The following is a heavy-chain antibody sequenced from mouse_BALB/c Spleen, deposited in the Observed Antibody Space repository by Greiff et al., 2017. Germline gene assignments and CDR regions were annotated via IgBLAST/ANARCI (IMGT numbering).Heavy chain of an antibody. D-gene: IGHD6-5*01. Sequence: EVQLVESGAELVKPGASVKLSCTASGFNIKDTYMHWVKQRPEQGLEWIGRIDPANGNTKYDPKFQGKATITADTSSNTAYLQLSSLTSEDTAVYYCARNLAYGAMDYWGQGTSVTVSS. CDR1: GFNIKDTY. V-gene: IGHV14-3*02. CDR3: ARNLAYGAMDY. CDR2: IDPANGNT. J-gene: IGHJ4*01.